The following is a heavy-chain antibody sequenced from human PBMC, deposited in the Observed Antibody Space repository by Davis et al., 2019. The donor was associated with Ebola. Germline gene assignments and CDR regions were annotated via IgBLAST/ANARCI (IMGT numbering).Heavy chain of an antibody. CDR1: GGSFSGYY. D-gene: IGHD1-26*01. J-gene: IGHJ5*02. Sequence: MPSETLSLTCAVYGGSFSGYYWSWIRQPPGKGLGWIGEINHSGSTNYNPSLKSRVTISVDTSKNQFSLKLSSVTAADTAVYYCARMRRAIGRNWFDPWGQGTLVTVSS. V-gene: IGHV4-34*01. CDR2: INHSGST. CDR3: ARMRRAIGRNWFDP.